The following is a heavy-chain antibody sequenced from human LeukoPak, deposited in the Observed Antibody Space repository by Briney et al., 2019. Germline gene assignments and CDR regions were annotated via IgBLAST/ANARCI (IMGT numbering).Heavy chain of an antibody. D-gene: IGHD3-10*01. Sequence: GGSLRLSCAASGFTFSSCDMSWIRQAPGKGLQWVSYISSSSSYTSYADSVKGRFTISRDNAKNSLYLQMNSLRAEDTAVYYCARSRAVDYFDYWGQGTLVTVSS. J-gene: IGHJ4*02. V-gene: IGHV3-11*03. CDR2: ISSSSSYT. CDR3: ARSRAVDYFDY. CDR1: GFTFSSCD.